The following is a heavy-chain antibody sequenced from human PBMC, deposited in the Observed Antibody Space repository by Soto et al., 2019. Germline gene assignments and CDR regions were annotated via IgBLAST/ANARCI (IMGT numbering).Heavy chain of an antibody. CDR1: GGSISDDFY. Sequence: SETLSLTCTVSGGSISDDFYCSWIRQTPGKGLEWIGYIYHTGNTYYNPSLRSRVSISVDKSKSQFSLKLISVTAADTAVYFCARDEYQLLSSVSWFDSWGQGTLVTVSS. J-gene: IGHJ5*01. CDR2: IYHTGNT. V-gene: IGHV4-30-4*01. CDR3: ARDEYQLLSSVSWFDS. D-gene: IGHD2-2*01.